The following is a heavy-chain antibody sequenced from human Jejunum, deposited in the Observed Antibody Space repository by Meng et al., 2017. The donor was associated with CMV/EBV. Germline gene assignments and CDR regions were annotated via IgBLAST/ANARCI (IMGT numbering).Heavy chain of an antibody. CDR3: VRGGGNDLTFDY. D-gene: IGHD1-1*01. CDR2: VSSYGDYT. Sequence: LVEVGGGVGSHGRSLRSSCETPGFTFSYYYMSWIRQVPGKGLEWLSYVSSYGDYTDYADSVRARFIMSRDKANNSRYLQMNSLEVEDTAVYFCVRGGGNDLTFDYWGQGVLVTVSS. J-gene: IGHJ4*02. V-gene: IGHV3-11*05. CDR1: GFTFSYYY.